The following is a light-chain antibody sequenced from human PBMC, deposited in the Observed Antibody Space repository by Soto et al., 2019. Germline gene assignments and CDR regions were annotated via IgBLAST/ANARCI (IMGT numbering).Light chain of an antibody. J-gene: IGKJ4*01. CDR2: KAS. CDR1: QSISSW. V-gene: IGKV1-5*03. Sequence: DIQMTQSPSTLSASVGDRVTISCRASQSISSWLAWYQQKPGKAPNLLIYKASILESGVPSRFSGSGSGTEFTLTVSSLQTDDFATYYCQHFNNYPVTFGGGTKVDI. CDR3: QHFNNYPVT.